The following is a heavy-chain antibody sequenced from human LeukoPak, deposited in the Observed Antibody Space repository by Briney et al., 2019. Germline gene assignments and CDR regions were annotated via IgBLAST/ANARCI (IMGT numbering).Heavy chain of an antibody. D-gene: IGHD3-22*01. V-gene: IGHV3-11*01. Sequence: PGGSLRLSCAASGFTFSDYYMSWIRQAPGKGLGWVSYISSSGSTIYYADSVKGRFTISRDNAKNSLYLQMNSLRAEDTAVYYCGYYDSSGYYDNDYWGQGTLVTVSS. J-gene: IGHJ4*02. CDR2: ISSSGSTI. CDR3: GYYDSSGYYDNDY. CDR1: GFTFSDYY.